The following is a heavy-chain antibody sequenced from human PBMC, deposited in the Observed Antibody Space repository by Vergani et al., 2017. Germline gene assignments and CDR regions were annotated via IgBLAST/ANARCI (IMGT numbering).Heavy chain of an antibody. D-gene: IGHD3-9*01. V-gene: IGHV3-33*08. J-gene: IGHJ4*02. CDR2: IWYDGSNK. CDR3: ARDQGYFDYFDY. CDR1: GFTFSSYW. Sequence: VQLVESGGGLVQPGGSLRLSCAASGFTFSSYWMHWVRQAPGKGLEWVAVIWYDGSNKYYADSVKGRFTISRDNSKNTLYLQMNSLRAEDTAVYYCARDQGYFDYFDYWGQGTLVTVSS.